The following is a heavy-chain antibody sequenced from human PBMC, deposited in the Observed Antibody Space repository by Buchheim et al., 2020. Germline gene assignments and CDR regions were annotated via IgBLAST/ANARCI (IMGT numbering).Heavy chain of an antibody. CDR1: GFTFSSFT. D-gene: IGHD3-3*01. CDR3: ARMWNGYLDS. CDR2: ISSSSGTI. J-gene: IGHJ4*02. V-gene: IGHV3-48*02. Sequence: VQLVESGGGVVQPGRSLRLPCAASGFTFSSFTMNWVRQAPGKGLEWVSYISSSSGTIYYADSVKGRFTISRDNAKNSLYLQMNSLRDEDTAVYYCARMWNGYLDSWGQGTL.